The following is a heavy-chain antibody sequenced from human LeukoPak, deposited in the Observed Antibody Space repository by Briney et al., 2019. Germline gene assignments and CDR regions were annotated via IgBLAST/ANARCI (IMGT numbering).Heavy chain of an antibody. CDR1: GFSFRDFA. CDR2: ISYDGTAE. V-gene: IGHV3-30*15. Sequence: SLRLSCAASGFSFRDFAFHWVRQAPGKGLEGVAVISYDGTAEHYADSVKGRLTISRDNSNNTLYLQMSSLRTEDTAVYYCAGPQAYCSSTSCYRPFDYWGQGTLVTVSS. CDR3: AGPQAYCSSTSCYRPFDY. J-gene: IGHJ4*02. D-gene: IGHD2-2*02.